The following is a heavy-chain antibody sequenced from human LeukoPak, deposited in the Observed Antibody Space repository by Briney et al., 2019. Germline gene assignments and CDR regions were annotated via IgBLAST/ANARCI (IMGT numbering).Heavy chain of an antibody. Sequence: ASXXVSCKASGYTFTSYYMHWVRQARGQGLEGMGMINPSGGSTSDAQKFKGRVTMTRDTSTSTVYMELSSLRSEDTAVYYCARDRAIFGVVTHNYFDYWGQGTLVTVSS. CDR2: INPSGGST. J-gene: IGHJ4*02. V-gene: IGHV1-46*01. D-gene: IGHD3-3*01. CDR1: GYTFTSYY. CDR3: ARDRAIFGVVTHNYFDY.